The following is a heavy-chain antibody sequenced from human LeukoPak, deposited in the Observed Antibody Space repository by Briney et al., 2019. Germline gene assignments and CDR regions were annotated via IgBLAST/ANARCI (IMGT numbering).Heavy chain of an antibody. CDR3: ARHDEQQLLYWYFDL. CDR1: GGSISSYY. Sequence: SEPLSLTCTVSGGSISSYYWSWIRQPPGKGLEWIGYIYYSGSTNYNPSLKSRVTISVDTSKNQFSLKLSSVTAADTAVYYCARHDEQQLLYWYFDLWGRGTLVTVSS. CDR2: IYYSGST. J-gene: IGHJ2*01. V-gene: IGHV4-59*08. D-gene: IGHD6-13*01.